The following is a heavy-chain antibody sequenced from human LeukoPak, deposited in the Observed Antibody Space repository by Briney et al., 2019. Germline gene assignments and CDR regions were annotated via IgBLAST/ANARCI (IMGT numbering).Heavy chain of an antibody. CDR1: GFTFTSYG. D-gene: IGHD3-22*01. Sequence: GTSLRLSCAASGFTFTSYGIHRVRQAPGKGLEWVALISYDGADEYYADSVKGRFTVSRDNSKNTLYLQMNSLRPEDTAVFYCAKDLSSDHSHSYAMDVWGQGTTAIVSS. J-gene: IGHJ6*02. CDR2: ISYDGADE. CDR3: AKDLSSDHSHSYAMDV. V-gene: IGHV3-30*18.